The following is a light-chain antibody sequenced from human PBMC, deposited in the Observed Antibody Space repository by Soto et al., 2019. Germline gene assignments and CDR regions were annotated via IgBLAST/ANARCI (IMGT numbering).Light chain of an antibody. CDR3: GTWDSSLTAVV. CDR2: ENN. CDR1: SSNIGNNY. Sequence: QSVLTQPPSVSAAPGQRVTISCSGSSSNIGNNYVSWYQQLPGTAPKLLIYENNKRPSGIPDRFSGSKSGTSATLDITGLQTGDEADYYCGTWDSSLTAVVFGGGTQLTVL. J-gene: IGLJ2*01. V-gene: IGLV1-51*02.